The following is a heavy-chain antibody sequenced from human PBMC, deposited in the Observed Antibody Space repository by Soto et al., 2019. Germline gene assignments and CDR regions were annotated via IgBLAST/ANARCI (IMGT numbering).Heavy chain of an antibody. CDR1: GGSFSGYY. CDR3: ARGCSSTSCNAGLDY. Sequence: KSSETLSLTCAVYGGSFSGYYWSWIRQPPGKGLEWIGEINHSGSTNYNPSLKSRVTISVDTSKNQFSLKLSSVTAADTAVYYCARGCSSTSCNAGLDYWGQGTLVTVSS. V-gene: IGHV4-34*01. D-gene: IGHD2-2*01. J-gene: IGHJ4*02. CDR2: INHSGST.